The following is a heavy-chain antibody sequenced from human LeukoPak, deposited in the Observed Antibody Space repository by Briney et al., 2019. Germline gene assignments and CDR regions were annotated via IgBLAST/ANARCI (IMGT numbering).Heavy chain of an antibody. J-gene: IGHJ4*02. Sequence: ASVKVSCKASGYTFTSYGISWVRQAPGQGLEWMGWISAYNGNTNYAQKLQGRVTMTTDTSTSTAYMELGSLRSDDTAVYYCAREYYDYVWGSYRYRPFDYWGQGTLVTVSS. CDR1: GYTFTSYG. V-gene: IGHV1-18*01. CDR3: AREYYDYVWGSYRYRPFDY. CDR2: ISAYNGNT. D-gene: IGHD3-16*02.